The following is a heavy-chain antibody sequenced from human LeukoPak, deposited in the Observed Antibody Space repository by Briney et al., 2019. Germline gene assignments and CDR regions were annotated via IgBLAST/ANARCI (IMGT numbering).Heavy chain of an antibody. J-gene: IGHJ4*02. Sequence: PGGSLRLSCAASGFTFSSYSMNWVRLTPGKGLEWLSYISASSSTEYSADSVKGRFSISRDNAKNSLYLQMNSLRAEDTAVYYCARDLHHSGPFDYWGQGTLVTVSS. D-gene: IGHD1-14*01. CDR2: ISASSSTE. V-gene: IGHV3-48*01. CDR3: ARDLHHSGPFDY. CDR1: GFTFSSYS.